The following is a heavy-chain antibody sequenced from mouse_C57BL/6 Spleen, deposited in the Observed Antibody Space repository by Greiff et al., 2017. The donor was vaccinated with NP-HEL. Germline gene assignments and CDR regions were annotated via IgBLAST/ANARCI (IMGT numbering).Heavy chain of an antibody. D-gene: IGHD1-1*01. CDR1: GYSITSGYY. V-gene: IGHV3-6*01. J-gene: IGHJ2*01. CDR3: ARRDYGSSHDY. CDR2: ISYDGSN. Sequence: EVQLVESGPGLVKPSQSLSLTCSVTGYSITSGYYWNWIRQFPGNKLEWMGYISYDGSNNYNPSLKNRISITRDTSKNQFFLKLNSVTTEDTATYYCARRDYGSSHDYWGQGTTLTVSS.